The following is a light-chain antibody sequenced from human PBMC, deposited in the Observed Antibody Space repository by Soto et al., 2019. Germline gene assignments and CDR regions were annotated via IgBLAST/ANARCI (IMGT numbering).Light chain of an antibody. Sequence: EVVMTQSPATLSVSPGERVTLSCRASESVHRNLAWYQQKPGQGPSLLIYYASTRATGVPDRFTGSGSGTEFNLNISSLQSGDFGVYHCQHYSNWPPTFGPGTKVEIK. CDR1: ESVHRN. J-gene: IGKJ3*01. CDR2: YAS. CDR3: QHYSNWPPT. V-gene: IGKV3-15*01.